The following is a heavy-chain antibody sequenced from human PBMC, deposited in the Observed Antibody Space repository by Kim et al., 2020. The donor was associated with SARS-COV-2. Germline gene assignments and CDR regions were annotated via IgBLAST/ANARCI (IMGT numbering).Heavy chain of an antibody. D-gene: IGHD6-19*01. CDR2: IYFSGRT. Sequence: SETLSLTCTVSGGSISSSSYYWGWIRQPPGKGLVWIGSIYFSGRTYYNPSLKSRVTISVDTSKNQFSLKLSSVTAADTAVYYCASLYSSGWYGPWSQGTLVTV. V-gene: IGHV4-39*01. J-gene: IGHJ5*02. CDR1: GGSISSSSYY. CDR3: ASLYSSGWYGP.